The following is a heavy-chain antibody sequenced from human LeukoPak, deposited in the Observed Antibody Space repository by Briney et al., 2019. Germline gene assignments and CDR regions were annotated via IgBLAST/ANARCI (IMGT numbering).Heavy chain of an antibody. V-gene: IGHV4-59*01. CDR3: ARSGDWNYLEFWFDP. CDR1: GGSISSYY. Sequence: SETLSLTCTVSGGSISSYYWSWIRQPPGKGLEWIGYIYYSGSTNYNPSLKSRVTISVDTSKNQFSLKLSSVTAADTAVYYCARSGDWNYLEFWFDPWGQGTLVTVSS. J-gene: IGHJ5*02. CDR2: IYYSGST. D-gene: IGHD1-7*01.